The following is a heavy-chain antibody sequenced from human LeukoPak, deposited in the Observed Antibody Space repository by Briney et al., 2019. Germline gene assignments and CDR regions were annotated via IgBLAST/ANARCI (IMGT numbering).Heavy chain of an antibody. V-gene: IGHV3-7*01. CDR1: GFTFSSYW. CDR3: ARSRVSRGDAFDI. J-gene: IGHJ3*02. Sequence: GGSLRLSCAGSGFTFSSYWMSWVRQAPGKRLEWVANIKQDGSEKYYVDSVKGRFTISRDNAKNSLYLQMNSLRAEDTAVYYCARSRVSRGDAFDIWGQGTMVTVSS. D-gene: IGHD3-10*01. CDR2: IKQDGSEK.